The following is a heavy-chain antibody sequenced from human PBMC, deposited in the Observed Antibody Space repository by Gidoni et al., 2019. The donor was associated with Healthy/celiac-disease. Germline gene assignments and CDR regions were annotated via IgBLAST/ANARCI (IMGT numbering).Heavy chain of an antibody. CDR3: AKDQPYYDSSGYKNYYFDY. J-gene: IGHJ4*02. CDR2: ISGSGGST. CDR1: GFTFSSYS. Sequence: EVQLLESGGGLVQPGGSLRLSCAAPGFTFSSYSMSWVGQAPGKGLEWVSAISGSGGSTYYADSVKGRFTISRDNSKNTLYLQMNSLRAEDTAVYYCAKDQPYYDSSGYKNYYFDYWGQGTLVTVSS. D-gene: IGHD3-22*01. V-gene: IGHV3-23*01.